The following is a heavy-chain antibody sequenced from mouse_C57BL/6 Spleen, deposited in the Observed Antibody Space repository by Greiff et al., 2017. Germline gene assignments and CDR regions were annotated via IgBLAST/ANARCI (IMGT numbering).Heavy chain of an antibody. CDR3: ARGRDYGNPNYAMDY. CDR1: GYSITSGYY. J-gene: IGHJ4*01. V-gene: IGHV3-6*01. D-gene: IGHD2-1*01. CDR2: ISYDGSN. Sequence: VQLQQSGPGLVKPSQSLSLTCSVTGYSITSGYYWNWIRQFPGNKLEWMGYISYDGSNNYNPSLKNRISITRDTSKNQFFLKLNSVTTEDTATYYCARGRDYGNPNYAMDYWGQGTSVTVSS.